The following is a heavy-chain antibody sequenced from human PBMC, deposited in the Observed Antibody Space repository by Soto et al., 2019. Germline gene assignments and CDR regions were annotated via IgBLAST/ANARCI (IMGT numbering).Heavy chain of an antibody. Sequence: LRLSCAASGFTVSSNYMSWVRQAPGKGLDLVSVIYSGGSTYYANSVKGRFTISRDNSKNTLYLQMGSLRAEDMAVYYCARVRYCSSTSCSYDAFDIWGQGTMVTVSS. CDR3: ARVRYCSSTSCSYDAFDI. CDR1: GFTVSSNY. J-gene: IGHJ3*02. V-gene: IGHV3-66*01. D-gene: IGHD2-2*01. CDR2: IYSGGST.